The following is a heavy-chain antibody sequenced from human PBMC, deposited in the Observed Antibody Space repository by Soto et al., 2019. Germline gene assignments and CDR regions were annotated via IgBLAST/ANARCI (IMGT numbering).Heavy chain of an antibody. D-gene: IGHD6-13*01. CDR2: IYHSGST. Sequence: QVQLQESGPGLVKPSGTLSLICAVSGGSISSNNWWSWVRQPPGKGLEWIGEIYHSGSTNYNPSLKSRVTISVDKSKNQFSLQLSSVIAADTAVYYCARASAYRSSWDGMDVWGQGTTVTVSS. CDR1: GGSISSNNW. V-gene: IGHV4-4*02. J-gene: IGHJ6*02. CDR3: ARASAYRSSWDGMDV.